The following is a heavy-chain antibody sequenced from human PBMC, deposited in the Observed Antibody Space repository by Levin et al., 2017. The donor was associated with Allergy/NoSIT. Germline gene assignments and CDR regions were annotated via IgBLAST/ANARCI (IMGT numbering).Heavy chain of an antibody. D-gene: IGHD3-10*01. CDR1: GFSFSDFY. J-gene: IGHJ4*02. CDR2: ISSAGSYA. CDR3: ARGSRVIGFGEPLRDF. Sequence: RGESLKISCAASGFSFSDFYMSWIRLAPGKGLEWISFISSAGSYANYADSVKGRFTISRDNARNSLYLQMNSLRAEDTAVYYCARGSRVIGFGEPLRDFWGQGTLVTVSS. V-gene: IGHV3-11*05.